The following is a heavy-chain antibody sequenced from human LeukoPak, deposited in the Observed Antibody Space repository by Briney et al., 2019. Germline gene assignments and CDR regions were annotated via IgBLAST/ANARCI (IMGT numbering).Heavy chain of an antibody. D-gene: IGHD3-16*01. V-gene: IGHV4-61*02. CDR2: IYTSGST. Sequence: PSETLSLTCTVSGGSISSGSYYWSWIRQPAGKGLEWIGRIYTSGSTNYNPSLKSRVTISVDTSKNQFSLKLSSVTAADTAVYYCARGVGGGIIEDYYYYYYMDVWGKGTTVTVSS. J-gene: IGHJ6*03. CDR1: GGSISSGSYY. CDR3: ARGVGGGIIEDYYYYYYMDV.